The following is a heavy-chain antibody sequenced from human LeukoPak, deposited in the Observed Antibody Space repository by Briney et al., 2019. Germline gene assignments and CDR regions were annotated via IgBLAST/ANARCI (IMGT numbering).Heavy chain of an antibody. J-gene: IGHJ4*02. CDR2: INHSGST. V-gene: IGHV4-34*01. CDR3: ARGGGVRYSSSWYRYYFDY. Sequence: PSETLSLTCAVYDGSFSGYYWSWIRQPPGKGLEWIGEINHSGSTNYNPSLKSRVTISVDTSKNQFSLKLSSVTAADTAVYYCARGGGVRYSSSWYRYYFDYWGQGTLVTVSS. CDR1: DGSFSGYY. D-gene: IGHD6-13*01.